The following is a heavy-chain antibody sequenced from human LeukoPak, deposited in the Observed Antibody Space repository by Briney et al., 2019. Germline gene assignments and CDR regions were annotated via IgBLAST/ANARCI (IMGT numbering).Heavy chain of an antibody. V-gene: IGHV4-61*02. CDR1: GGSISSVSYS. CDR3: ASPPAGYSSSWYGN. CDR2: IYTSGST. J-gene: IGHJ4*02. D-gene: IGHD6-13*01. Sequence: SRTLSLTCTVSGGSISSVSYSWRWIRQPAGRGVEWIARIYTSGSTNYNPSLKSRVTISVDTSKNQFSLKLSSVTAADTAVYYCASPPAGYSSSWYGNWGQGTLVTVSS.